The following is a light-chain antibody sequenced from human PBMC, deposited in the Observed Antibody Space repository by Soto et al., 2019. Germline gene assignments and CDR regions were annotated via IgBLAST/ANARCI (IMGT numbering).Light chain of an antibody. CDR2: GAS. J-gene: IGKJ5*01. V-gene: IGKV3-20*01. CDR1: QSVSNSY. Sequence: EIVLTQSPCTLSLSPGERATLSCRASQSVSNSYLAWYQQKPGQAPRLLIYGASSRATGIPDRFSGSGSGTDFTLTISRLEPEDFAVYYCQQYGSSPPITFGQGTRLEIK. CDR3: QQYGSSPPIT.